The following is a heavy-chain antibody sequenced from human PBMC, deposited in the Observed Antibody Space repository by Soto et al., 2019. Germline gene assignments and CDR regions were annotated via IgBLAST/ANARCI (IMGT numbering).Heavy chain of an antibody. CDR2: INWNGGST. J-gene: IGHJ6*03. Sequence: GGSLRLSCAASGFTFDDYGMSWVRQAPGKGLEWVSGINWNGGSTGYAESVKGRFTISRDNAKNSLYLQMNSLRAEDTALYHCARGQLYYGRAMDVWGKGTTVTVSS. CDR3: ARGQLYYGRAMDV. CDR1: GFTFDDYG. V-gene: IGHV3-20*01. D-gene: IGHD1-26*01.